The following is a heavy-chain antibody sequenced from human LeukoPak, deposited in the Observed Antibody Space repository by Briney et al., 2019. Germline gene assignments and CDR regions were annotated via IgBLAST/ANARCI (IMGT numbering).Heavy chain of an antibody. Sequence: GGSLRLSCAASGITLSSYAMHWVRQAPGKGLEWVSLISSGGTDEYYADSVKGRFTISRDNSKNTLYLQLNSLRGEDTAVYYCARDRSVLWFDPWGQGTLVTVSS. J-gene: IGHJ5*02. CDR3: ARDRSVLWFDP. D-gene: IGHD3-10*02. CDR1: GITLSSYA. CDR2: ISSGGTDE. V-gene: IGHV3-30*01.